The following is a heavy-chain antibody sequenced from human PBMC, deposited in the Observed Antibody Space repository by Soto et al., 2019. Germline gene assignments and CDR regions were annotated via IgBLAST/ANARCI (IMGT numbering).Heavy chain of an antibody. J-gene: IGHJ5*02. CDR2: ISYDGSNK. CDR1: GFTFTSYA. V-gene: IGHV3-30-3*01. CDR3: ASQNWFDP. Sequence: PGGSLRLSCAASGFTFTSYAMHWVRQAPGKGLEWVAVISYDGSNKYYADSVKGRFTIPRDNSKNTLYLQMNSLRAEDTAVYYCASQNWFDPWGQGTLVTVSS.